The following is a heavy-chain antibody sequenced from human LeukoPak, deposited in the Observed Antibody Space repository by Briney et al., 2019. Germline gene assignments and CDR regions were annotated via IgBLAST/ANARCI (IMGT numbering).Heavy chain of an antibody. V-gene: IGHV5-51*01. CDR2: IYPGDSDT. Sequence: GESLKISCKGSGYSFTSYWIGWVRQMPGKGLEWMGIIYPGDSDTRYSPSFQGQVTISADKSISTAYLQWRSLKASDTAMYYCARLPGGNYYYYYMDVWGKGTTVTVSS. J-gene: IGHJ6*03. D-gene: IGHD3-10*01. CDR3: ARLPGGNYYYYYMDV. CDR1: GYSFTSYW.